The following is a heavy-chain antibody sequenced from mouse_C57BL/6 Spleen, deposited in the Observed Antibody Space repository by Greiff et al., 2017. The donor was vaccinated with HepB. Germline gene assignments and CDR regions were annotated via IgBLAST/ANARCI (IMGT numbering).Heavy chain of an antibody. CDR3: AAYSNDWYCEV. CDR1: GYTFTSYW. Sequence: VQLQQPGAELVKPGTSVKLSCKASGYTFTSYWMTWVKQRPGQGLEWIGVIDPADSYTNYNQKFKGKATLTVDTASSTAYMQLSSLTTEDAAVYYCAAYSNDWYCEVWGTGTTVTVSS. CDR2: IDPADSYT. D-gene: IGHD2-5*01. V-gene: IGHV1-59*01. J-gene: IGHJ1*03.